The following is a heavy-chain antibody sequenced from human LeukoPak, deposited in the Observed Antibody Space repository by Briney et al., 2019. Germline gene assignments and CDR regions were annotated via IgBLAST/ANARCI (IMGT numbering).Heavy chain of an antibody. D-gene: IGHD1-26*01. J-gene: IGHJ4*02. CDR1: GGSFSGYS. CDR2: VNHSASGST. Sequence: SETLSLTCAVYGGSFSGYSWHWIRQPPGKGLEWIGEVNHSASGSTNSNPSLKSRVTISVDTSKNQFSLKLRFVTAADTAVYYCARDVGATVHGYWGQGTLVTVSS. CDR3: ARDVGATVHGY. V-gene: IGHV4-34*01.